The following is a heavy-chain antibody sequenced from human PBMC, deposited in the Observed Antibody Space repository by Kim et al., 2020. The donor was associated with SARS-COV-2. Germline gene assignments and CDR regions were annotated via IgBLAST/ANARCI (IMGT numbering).Heavy chain of an antibody. CDR1: GYTFTSYG. CDR2: ISAYNGNT. CDR3: ARGGYSGYKGLYYYYYYGMDV. D-gene: IGHD5-12*01. Sequence: ASVKVSCKASGYTFTSYGISWVRQAPGQGLEWMGWISAYNGNTNYAQKLQGRVTMTTDTSTSTAYMELRSLRSDDTAVYYCARGGYSGYKGLYYYYYYGMDVWGQGTTVTVSS. J-gene: IGHJ6*02. V-gene: IGHV1-18*01.